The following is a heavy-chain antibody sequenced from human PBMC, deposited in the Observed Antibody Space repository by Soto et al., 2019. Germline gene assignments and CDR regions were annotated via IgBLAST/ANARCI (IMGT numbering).Heavy chain of an antibody. CDR3: VRGSAPQA. V-gene: IGHV4-39*02. CDR1: GDSISSRNYY. J-gene: IGHJ5*02. CDR2: VYYSVST. Sequence: ETLSLTRTVSGDSISSRNYYWGWIRQPPGKGLEWIGSVYYSVSTYYNPSLKSRVTISVDTSKNQLSLKLSSVTAADTAVYYCVRGSAPQAWGQGTLVTVSS.